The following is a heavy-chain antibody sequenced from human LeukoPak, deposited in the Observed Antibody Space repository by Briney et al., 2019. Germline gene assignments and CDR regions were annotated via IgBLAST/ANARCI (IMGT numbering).Heavy chain of an antibody. D-gene: IGHD6-6*01. Sequence: GGSLRLSCSASGFPFSSYAMHWVRQAPGKGLEYVSAISDSGGSTYYADSVKGRFTISRDNSKNTLYLQMSSLRADDTAVYYCARDRWYSRSSGFLDYWGQGTLVTVSS. V-gene: IGHV3-64D*09. CDR2: ISDSGGST. CDR3: ARDRWYSRSSGFLDY. CDR1: GFPFSSYA. J-gene: IGHJ4*02.